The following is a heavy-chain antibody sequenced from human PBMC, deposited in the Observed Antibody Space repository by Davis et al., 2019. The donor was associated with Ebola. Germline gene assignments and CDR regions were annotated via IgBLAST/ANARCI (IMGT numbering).Heavy chain of an antibody. J-gene: IGHJ3*02. Sequence: SVKVSCKASGGTFSSYAISWVRQAPGQGLEWMGGIIPILGIANYAQKFQGRVTITADKSTSTAYMELSSLRSEDTAVYYCARGADNAFDIWGQGTMVTVSS. CDR1: GGTFSSYA. CDR2: IIPILGIA. D-gene: IGHD3-9*01. CDR3: ARGADNAFDI. V-gene: IGHV1-69*10.